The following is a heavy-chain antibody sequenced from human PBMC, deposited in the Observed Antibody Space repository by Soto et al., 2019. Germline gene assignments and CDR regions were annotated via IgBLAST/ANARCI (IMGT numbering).Heavy chain of an antibody. CDR3: ARGRGGTYDSFDI. CDR2: IYYSGTT. CDR1: SGSIGTYF. Sequence: QVQLRESGPGLVKPSETLSLTCTVSSGSIGTYFWSWIWQPPGKVLEWFGYIYYSGTTNYNPSLKTRVTIFLDTSKNQFSLRLSSVTAADTAVYYCARGRGGTYDSFDIWGQGTLVTVAS. V-gene: IGHV4-59*01. D-gene: IGHD1-26*01. J-gene: IGHJ3*02.